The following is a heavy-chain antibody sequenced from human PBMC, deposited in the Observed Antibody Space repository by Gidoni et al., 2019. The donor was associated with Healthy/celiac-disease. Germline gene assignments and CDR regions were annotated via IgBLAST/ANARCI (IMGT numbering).Heavy chain of an antibody. Sequence: QVQLVQSGAEVKKPGASVKVSCKASGSTFTSYGISRVRQAPGQGLEWMGWISAYNGNTNYAQKLQGRVTMTTDTSTSIAYMELRSLRSDDTAVYYCARDPRNIRHLKYYYYYGMDVWGQGTTVTVSS. CDR1: GSTFTSYG. J-gene: IGHJ6*02. V-gene: IGHV1-18*01. D-gene: IGHD2-2*02. CDR2: ISAYNGNT. CDR3: ARDPRNIRHLKYYYYYGMDV.